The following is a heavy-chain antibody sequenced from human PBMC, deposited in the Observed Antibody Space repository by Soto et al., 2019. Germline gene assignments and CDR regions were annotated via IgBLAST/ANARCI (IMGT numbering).Heavy chain of an antibody. Sequence: PGESLKISCKGTGYTFTSFWIGWVRQMPGKGLEWMGIIYPGDSDTRYSPSFQGQVTISVDKSISTAYLQWSSLKASDTAMYYCARRGSGWSDNWFDPWGQGTLVTVSS. CDR1: GYTFTSFW. V-gene: IGHV5-51*01. D-gene: IGHD6-19*01. CDR3: ARRGSGWSDNWFDP. J-gene: IGHJ5*02. CDR2: IYPGDSDT.